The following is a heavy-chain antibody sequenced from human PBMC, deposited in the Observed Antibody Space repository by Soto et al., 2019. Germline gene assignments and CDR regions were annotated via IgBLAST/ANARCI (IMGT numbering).Heavy chain of an antibody. D-gene: IGHD2-2*01. V-gene: IGHV3-23*01. J-gene: IGHJ4*02. CDR3: AKLYYCSTTSCYPQDY. CDR1: GFTFSNYD. CDR2: ITGSGGST. Sequence: EVHLLESGGGLVQPGGSLRLSCAASGFTFSNYDMNWVRQAPGKGLEWVSAITGSGGSTYDADSVKGRFTISRDNPKNMLYLQMNSLRAEDTVVYFCAKLYYCSTTSCYPQDYWGQGTLVTVSS.